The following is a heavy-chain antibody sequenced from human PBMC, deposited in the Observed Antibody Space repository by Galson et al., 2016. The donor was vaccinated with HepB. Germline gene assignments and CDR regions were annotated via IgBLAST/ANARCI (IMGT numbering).Heavy chain of an antibody. D-gene: IGHD2-2*01. V-gene: IGHV3-48*03. J-gene: IGHJ4*02. Sequence: SLRLSCAASGFTFNTYEINWVRQAPGKGLEWVSYISSSGSTIKDADSVKGRFTISRDNAKNSLYLQMNSLRPADTAFYYCAREGRTGTSSYMGYWGQGTLVTVSS. CDR3: AREGRTGTSSYMGY. CDR2: ISSSGSTI. CDR1: GFTFNTYE.